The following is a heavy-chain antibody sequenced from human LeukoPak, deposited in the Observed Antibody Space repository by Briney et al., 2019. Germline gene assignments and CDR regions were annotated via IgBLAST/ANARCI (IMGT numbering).Heavy chain of an antibody. Sequence: PGGSLRLSCAASVFTFSSYEMNWVRQAPGEGLEGVSYICSSGSTIYYADSVKGRFTLSRDNAKNSLYLQMNSLRAEDTAVYYCARAEQLSGYYFDYWGQGTLVTVSS. CDR2: ICSSGSTI. CDR1: VFTFSSYE. V-gene: IGHV3-48*03. D-gene: IGHD3-10*01. J-gene: IGHJ4*02. CDR3: ARAEQLSGYYFDY.